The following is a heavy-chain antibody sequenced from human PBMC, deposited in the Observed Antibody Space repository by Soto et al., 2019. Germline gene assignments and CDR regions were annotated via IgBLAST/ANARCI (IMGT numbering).Heavy chain of an antibody. Sequence: PSETLSLTCTVSGGSVSSGTSYWRWIRQPPGKGLEWIGYIYNSGSTDYNPSLKSRVTISLDTSKNQFSLKLSSVTAADTAVYYCASGSSVSAYIDYWGQGTLVTVSS. CDR1: GGSVSSGTSY. D-gene: IGHD6-13*01. CDR3: ASGSSVSAYIDY. CDR2: IYNSGST. V-gene: IGHV4-61*01. J-gene: IGHJ4*02.